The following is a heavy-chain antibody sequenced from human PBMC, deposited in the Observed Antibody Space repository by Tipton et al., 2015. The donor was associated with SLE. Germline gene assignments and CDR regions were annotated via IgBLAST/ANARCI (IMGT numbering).Heavy chain of an antibody. D-gene: IGHD2-8*01. CDR3: AGYCTNGVCPTGDAAFDI. CDR2: IYTSGST. CDR1: GGSISSYY. Sequence: TLSLTCTVSGGSISSYYWSWIRQPAGKGLEWIGRIYTSGSTNYNPSLKSRVTMSVDTSKNQFSLKLRTVTAADTAVYYCAGYCTNGVCPTGDAAFDIWGQGTMVTVSS. J-gene: IGHJ3*02. V-gene: IGHV4-4*07.